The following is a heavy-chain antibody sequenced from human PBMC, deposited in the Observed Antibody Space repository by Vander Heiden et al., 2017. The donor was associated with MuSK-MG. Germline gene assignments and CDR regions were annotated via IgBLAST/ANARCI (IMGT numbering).Heavy chain of an antibody. V-gene: IGHV3-64D*06. CDR1: GFTFSAYA. D-gene: IGHD3-10*01. CDR2: ISNNGGDT. CDR3: VKGRKSMVRGAGFDV. Sequence: QLVESGGGLVQPGGSLRLSCSASGFTFSAYAMHWVRQAPGKGLEYVSVISNNGGDTYDADSVKGRFTISRDNSENTLYLQMSSLRAEDTAVYYCVKGRKSMVRGAGFDVWGQGTMVTVSS. J-gene: IGHJ3*01.